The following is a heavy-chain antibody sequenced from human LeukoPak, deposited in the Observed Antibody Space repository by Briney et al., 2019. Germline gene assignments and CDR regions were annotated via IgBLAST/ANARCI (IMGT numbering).Heavy chain of an antibody. D-gene: IGHD3-22*01. CDR1: GFTFSDYY. V-gene: IGHV3-11*04. CDR3: ARDQTYDSSGYWNWFDP. J-gene: IGHJ5*02. Sequence: GGSLRLSCAASGFTFSDYYMSWIRQAPGKGLEWVSYIGSSGSTIYYADSVKGRFTISRDDAKNSLYLQMNSLRAEDTAVYYCARDQTYDSSGYWNWFDPWGQGTLVTVSS. CDR2: IGSSGSTI.